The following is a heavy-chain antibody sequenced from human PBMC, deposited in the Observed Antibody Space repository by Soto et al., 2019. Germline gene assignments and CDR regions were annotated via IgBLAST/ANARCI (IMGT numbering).Heavy chain of an antibody. CDR3: ARVDSLQAGIDY. CDR1: GGTFSSYA. D-gene: IGHD3-10*01. J-gene: IGHJ4*02. V-gene: IGHV1-69*13. CDR2: IIPIFGTA. Sequence: VKVSCKASGGTFSSYAISWVRQAPGQGLEWMGGIIPIFGTANYAQKFQGRVTITADESTSTAYMELSSLRSEDTAVYYCARVDSLQAGIDYWGQGTLVTVSS.